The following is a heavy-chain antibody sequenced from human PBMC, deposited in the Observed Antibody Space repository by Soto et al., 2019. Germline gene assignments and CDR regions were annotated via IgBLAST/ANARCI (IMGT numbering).Heavy chain of an antibody. CDR2: IIPIFGTA. D-gene: IGHD3-22*01. V-gene: IGHV1-69*13. CDR3: ARVEDSSGLPGGWFDP. Sequence: PSVKVSCKASGGTFSSYAISWVRQAPGQGLEWMGGIIPIFGTANYAQKFQGRVTITADESTSTAYMELSSLRSEDTAVYYCARVEDSSGLPGGWFDPWGQGTLVTVSS. J-gene: IGHJ5*02. CDR1: GGTFSSYA.